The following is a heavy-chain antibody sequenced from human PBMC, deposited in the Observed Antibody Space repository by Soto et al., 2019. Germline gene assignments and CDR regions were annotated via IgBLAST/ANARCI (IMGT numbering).Heavy chain of an antibody. CDR3: AKDQASGQGSFDS. Sequence: HPGGSLRLSCAASGFTFNIYGMHWVRQAPGKGLEWVALISYDGSNQYYADSVKGRFTISRDNSKNTLFLQMNSLRADDTAVYYCAKDQASGQGSFDSWGQGTLVTVSS. CDR1: GFTFNIYG. CDR2: ISYDGSNQ. V-gene: IGHV3-30*18. J-gene: IGHJ4*02.